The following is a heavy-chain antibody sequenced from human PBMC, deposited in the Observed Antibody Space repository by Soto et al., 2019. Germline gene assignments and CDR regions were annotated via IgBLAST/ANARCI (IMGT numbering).Heavy chain of an antibody. J-gene: IGHJ5*02. Sequence: GGSLRLSCAASGFTFSSYAMSWVRQAPGKGLEWVSAISGSGGSTYYADSVKGRFTISRDNSKNTLYLQMNSLRAEDTAVYYCAKDHLSGGSCYWCDWFDPWGQGTLVTVSS. CDR2: ISGSGGST. CDR1: GFTFSSYA. V-gene: IGHV3-23*01. D-gene: IGHD2-15*01. CDR3: AKDHLSGGSCYWCDWFDP.